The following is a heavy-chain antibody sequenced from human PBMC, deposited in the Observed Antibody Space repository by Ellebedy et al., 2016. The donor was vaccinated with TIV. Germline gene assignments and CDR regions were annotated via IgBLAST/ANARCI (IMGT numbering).Heavy chain of an antibody. CDR3: ARGGFYYGSASYYPFDF. V-gene: IGHV1-8*01. CDR1: GYTFTNYD. CDR2: MNPNSGRT. D-gene: IGHD3-10*01. Sequence: AASVKVSCKASGYTFTNYDINWVRQATGQGLEWMGWMNPNSGRTGYAQKFQGRVTMTRNTSITTAYMELSSRRSEDTAVYYCARGGFYYGSASYYPFDFWGQGTLITVSS. J-gene: IGHJ4*02.